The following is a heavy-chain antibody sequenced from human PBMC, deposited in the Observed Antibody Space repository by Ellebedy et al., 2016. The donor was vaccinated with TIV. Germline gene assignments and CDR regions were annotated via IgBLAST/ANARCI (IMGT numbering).Heavy chain of an antibody. CDR3: ARDPDSSSWYEVWFDY. Sequence: MPSETLSLTCTVSGGSISSSSYYWGWIRQPPGKGLEWIGSIYHSGSTYYNPSLKSRVTISVDTSKNQFSLKLSSVAAADTAVYYCARDPDSSSWYEVWFDYWGQGTLVTVSS. J-gene: IGHJ4*02. CDR2: IYHSGST. CDR1: GGSISSSSYY. D-gene: IGHD6-13*01. V-gene: IGHV4-39*07.